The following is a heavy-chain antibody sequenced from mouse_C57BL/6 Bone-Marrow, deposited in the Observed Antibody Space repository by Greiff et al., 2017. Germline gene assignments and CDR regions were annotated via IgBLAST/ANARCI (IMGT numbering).Heavy chain of an antibody. CDR1: GYSITSGYY. Sequence: EVHLVESGPGLVKPSQSLSLTCSVTGYSITSGYYWNWIRQFPGNKLEWMGYISYDGSNNYNPSLKNRISITRDTSKNQFFLKLNSVTTEDTATYYCARGTGAFAYWGQGTLVTVSA. D-gene: IGHD4-1*01. CDR2: ISYDGSN. CDR3: ARGTGAFAY. V-gene: IGHV3-6*01. J-gene: IGHJ3*01.